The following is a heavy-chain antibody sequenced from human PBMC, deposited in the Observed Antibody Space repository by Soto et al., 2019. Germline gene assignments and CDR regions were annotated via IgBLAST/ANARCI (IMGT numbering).Heavy chain of an antibody. V-gene: IGHV3-23*01. CDR2: ISGSGGST. Sequence: GGSLRLSCAASGFTFSSYAMSWVRQAPGKGLEWVSAISGSGGSTYYADSVKGRFTISRDNSKNTLYLQMNSLRAEDTAVYYCAKTKRYGGYFDCTEDYWGQGTLVTVSS. D-gene: IGHD3-9*01. CDR3: AKTKRYGGYFDCTEDY. CDR1: GFTFSSYA. J-gene: IGHJ4*02.